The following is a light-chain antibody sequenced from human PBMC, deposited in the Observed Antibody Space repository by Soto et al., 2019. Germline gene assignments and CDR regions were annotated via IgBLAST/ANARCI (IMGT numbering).Light chain of an antibody. CDR3: AAWDDSLNGVV. V-gene: IGLV1-44*01. J-gene: IGLJ2*01. CDR1: SSNIGSNT. Sequence: QLVLTQPPSASGTPGQRVTISCSGSSSNIGSNTVNWYQQLPGTAPKLLMYTNNQRPSGVPDLFSGSKSGTSASLAISGLQSEDEADYYCAAWDDSLNGVVFGGGTQLTVL. CDR2: TNN.